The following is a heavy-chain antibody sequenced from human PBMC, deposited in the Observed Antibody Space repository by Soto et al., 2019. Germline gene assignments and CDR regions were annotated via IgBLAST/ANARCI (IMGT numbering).Heavy chain of an antibody. D-gene: IGHD3-22*01. CDR2: ISRGGTT. V-gene: IGHV4-34*01. CDR1: GGSFSGYY. Sequence: SETLSLTCGVYGGSFSGYYWSWIRQPPGKGLEWIGEISRGGTTNYKPSLKSRVTISVDTSKNQFSLRLSSVTAADTAVYYCARGPYYYDSSAYYYALGFDIWGQGTLVTVSS. CDR3: ARGPYYYDSSAYYYALGFDI. J-gene: IGHJ3*02.